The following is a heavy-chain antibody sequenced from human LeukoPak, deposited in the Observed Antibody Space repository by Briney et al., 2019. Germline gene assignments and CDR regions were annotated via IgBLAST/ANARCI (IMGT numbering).Heavy chain of an antibody. CDR1: GYSFTSYG. V-gene: IGHV1-18*01. Sequence: APVKVSCKASGYSFTSYGISWVRQTPGQGLEWMGWISVYNGDVKYAQKFQGRVTMTTDTSTSTAYMELRSLRSDDTAMYYCARDWNYSVDYWGQGTMVTVSS. CDR3: ARDWNYSVDY. J-gene: IGHJ4*02. CDR2: ISVYNGDV. D-gene: IGHD1-7*01.